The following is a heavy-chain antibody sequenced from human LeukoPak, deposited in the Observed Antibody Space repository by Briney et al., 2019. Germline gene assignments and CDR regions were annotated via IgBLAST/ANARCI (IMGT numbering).Heavy chain of an antibody. Sequence: ASVKVSCKASDYTFTSYGISWVRQAPGQGLEWMGWISGYNGNTHYAQNLQGRVTMTTDTSASTAYMELRSLRSDDTAVYYCARSYCYGSGSRPLDLWGQGTRVTVSS. D-gene: IGHD3-10*01. CDR3: ARSYCYGSGSRPLDL. CDR2: ISGYNGNT. CDR1: DYTFTSYG. V-gene: IGHV1-18*01. J-gene: IGHJ5*02.